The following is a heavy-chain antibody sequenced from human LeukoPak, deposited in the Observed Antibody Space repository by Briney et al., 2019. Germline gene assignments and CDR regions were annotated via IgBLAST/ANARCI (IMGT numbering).Heavy chain of an antibody. D-gene: IGHD3-10*01. CDR3: AKESLLLRGPLLIYYFDF. CDR2: ITGVDPTT. Sequence: GGSLRLSCAASDLSFTTYAMGWVRQAPGKGLEWVSSITGVDPTTYYADSVKGRFTISRDNSKNTLYLQMNSLRAEDTAIYYCAKESLLLRGPLLIYYFDFWDQGTLVTVSS. J-gene: IGHJ4*02. V-gene: IGHV3-23*01. CDR1: DLSFTTYA.